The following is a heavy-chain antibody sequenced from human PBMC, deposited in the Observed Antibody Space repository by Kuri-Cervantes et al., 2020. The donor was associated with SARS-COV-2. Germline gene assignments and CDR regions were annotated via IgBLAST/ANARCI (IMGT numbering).Heavy chain of an antibody. D-gene: IGHD2-2*01. CDR2: IYPSGHS. CDR3: ARHTIYCSSTSCYEARFDP. CDR1: GASIRSSSYF. V-gene: IGHV4-39*01. J-gene: IGHJ5*02. Sequence: GSLRLSCTVSGASIRSSSYFWAWIRQPPGKGLEWIGSIYPSGHSNYNPSLKSPVTISVDTSKNQFSLKLSSVTAADTAVYYCARHTIYCSSTSCYEARFDPWGQGTLVTVSS.